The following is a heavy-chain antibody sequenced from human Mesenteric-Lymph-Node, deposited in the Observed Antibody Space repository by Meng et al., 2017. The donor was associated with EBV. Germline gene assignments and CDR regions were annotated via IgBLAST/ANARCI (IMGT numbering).Heavy chain of an antibody. CDR1: GCSISSSNW. D-gene: IGHD3-10*01. CDR2: NYHSGSS. CDR3: ARDGGGLWFGESKHFDS. J-gene: IGHJ4*02. Sequence: PLQESGPGLVKPSGTLDLTCAVSGCSISSSNWWSWVRQPPGKGLEWIGENYHSGSSNYNPSLESRVTMSVDKSKNQFSLKLRSVTAADTAVYYCARDGGGLWFGESKHFDSWGQGTLVTVSS. V-gene: IGHV4-4*02.